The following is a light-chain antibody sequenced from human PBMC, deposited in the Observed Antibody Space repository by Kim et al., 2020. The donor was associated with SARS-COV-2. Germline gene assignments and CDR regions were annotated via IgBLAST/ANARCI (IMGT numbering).Light chain of an antibody. CDR2: DVG. CDR3: SSYTTSSTVV. Sequence: GQSITISCTGTSSDVGGYNYVSWYQHHPGKAPKIMIYDVGQRPSGVSNRFSGSKSGNTASLTISDLQAEDEADYYCSSYTTSSTVVFGTGTKVTVL. J-gene: IGLJ1*01. V-gene: IGLV2-14*03. CDR1: SSDVGGYNY.